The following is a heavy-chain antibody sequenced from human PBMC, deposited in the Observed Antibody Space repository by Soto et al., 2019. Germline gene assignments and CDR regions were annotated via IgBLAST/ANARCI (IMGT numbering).Heavy chain of an antibody. D-gene: IGHD3-10*01. J-gene: IGHJ4*02. V-gene: IGHV4-34*01. Sequence: PSETLSLTCAVYGGSFSDYYWSWIRQPPGKGLEWIGEINHSGSTNYNPSLKSRVTISVDTSKNQFSLKLSSVTAADTAVYYCARGLWGRLLWFGDSSGYFDYWGQGTLVTVSS. CDR2: INHSGST. CDR3: ARGLWGRLLWFGDSSGYFDY. CDR1: GGSFSDYY.